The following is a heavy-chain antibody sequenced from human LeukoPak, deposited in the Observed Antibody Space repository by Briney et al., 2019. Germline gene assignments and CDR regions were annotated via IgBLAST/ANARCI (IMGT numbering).Heavy chain of an antibody. J-gene: IGHJ4*02. D-gene: IGHD4-23*01. V-gene: IGHV3-48*03. CDR2: ISSSGSTI. CDR1: GFTFSSYE. CDR3: AALYGGKDY. Sequence: PGGSLRLSCAASGFTFSSYEMNWVRQAPGKGLEWVSYISSSGSTIYYADSVKGRFTISRDNAKNPLYLQMNSLRAEDTAVYYCAALYGGKDYWGQGTLVTVSS.